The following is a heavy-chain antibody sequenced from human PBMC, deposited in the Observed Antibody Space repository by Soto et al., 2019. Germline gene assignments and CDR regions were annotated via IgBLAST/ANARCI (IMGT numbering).Heavy chain of an antibody. J-gene: IGHJ4*02. CDR2: IYYTGSS. V-gene: IGHV4-59*01. D-gene: IGHD3-22*01. CDR3: ARAEMIRPRFDSSGYNHFDY. Sequence: SETLSLTCTVSGGSINGYYWSWIRQPPGKGLEWIGYIYYTGSSSYNPSLKSRVTISIDTSKDQFILKLRSVTAADTAVYYCARAEMIRPRFDSSGYNHFDYWGQGTLVTVSS. CDR1: GGSINGYY.